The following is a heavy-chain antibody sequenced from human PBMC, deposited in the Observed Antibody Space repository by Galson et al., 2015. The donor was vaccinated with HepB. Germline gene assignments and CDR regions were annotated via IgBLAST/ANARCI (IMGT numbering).Heavy chain of an antibody. D-gene: IGHD5-12*01. CDR2: IIPIFGTA. CDR1: GGTFSCYA. J-gene: IGHJ3*02. Sequence: SVKVSCKASGGTFSCYAISWVRQAPGQGLEWMGGIIPIFGTANYAQKFQGRVTITADESTSTAYMELSSLRSEDTAVYYCARVRKKRDIVATITNHASDIWGQGTMVPVSS. CDR3: ARVRKKRDIVATITNHASDI. V-gene: IGHV1-69*13.